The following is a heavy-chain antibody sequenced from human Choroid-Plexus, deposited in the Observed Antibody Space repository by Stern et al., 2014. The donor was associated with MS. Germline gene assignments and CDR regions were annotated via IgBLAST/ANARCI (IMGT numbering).Heavy chain of an antibody. D-gene: IGHD3-3*01. CDR2: INPNTGGK. Sequence: VQLVESGAEVKKPGASVKVSCKTSGYIFTGYYINWVRQAPGQGLEWMAWINPNTGGKKYAQKFQGRVTMSRDTSSSTAYVELSSLTSDDTAVYYCARDQRGITIFGVVTDYYYLGMDVWGQGTTVTVSS. CDR1: GYIFTGYY. J-gene: IGHJ6*02. CDR3: ARDQRGITIFGVVTDYYYLGMDV. V-gene: IGHV1-2*02.